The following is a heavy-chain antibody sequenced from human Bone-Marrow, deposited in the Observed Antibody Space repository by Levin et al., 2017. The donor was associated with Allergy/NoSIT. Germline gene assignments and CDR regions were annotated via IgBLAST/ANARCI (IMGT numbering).Heavy chain of an antibody. J-gene: IGHJ4*02. Sequence: GGSLRLSCAASGFTFSSYGMHWVRQAPGKGLESVAIISYDGSNKYYADSVRGRFTISRDNSKNTLYLQMNSLRAEDTAVYYCAKTFDSSGYYHLLFDYWGQGTLVTVSS. D-gene: IGHD3-22*01. V-gene: IGHV3-30*18. CDR1: GFTFSSYG. CDR2: ISYDGSNK. CDR3: AKTFDSSGYYHLLFDY.